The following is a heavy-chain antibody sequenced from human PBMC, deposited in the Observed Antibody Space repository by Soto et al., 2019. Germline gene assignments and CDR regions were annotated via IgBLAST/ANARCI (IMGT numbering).Heavy chain of an antibody. CDR2: ISGSGGST. V-gene: IGHV3-23*01. CDR3: AKGDSGYDSFGWFDP. D-gene: IGHD5-12*01. CDR1: GFTFSSYA. J-gene: IGHJ5*02. Sequence: HPVGSLRLSCAASGFTFSSYAMSWVRQAPGKGLEWVSAISGSGGSTYYADSVKGRFTISRDNSKNTLYLQMNSLRAEDTAVYYCAKGDSGYDSFGWFDPWGQGTLVTVSS.